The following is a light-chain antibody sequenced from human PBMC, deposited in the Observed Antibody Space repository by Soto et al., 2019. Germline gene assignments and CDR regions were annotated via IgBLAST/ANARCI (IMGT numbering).Light chain of an antibody. CDR1: SSDVGKYNF. V-gene: IGLV2-11*01. CDR2: DVH. J-gene: IGLJ1*01. Sequence: QSVLTQPRSVSGSPGHSVAISCTGTSSDVGKYNFVSWYQQHPGTAPKLIIYDVHRRPSGVPDRFSGSKSGNTDSLTLSGLDSEDEAAYFCSSYADIYAFVFGGGTRSPS. CDR3: SSYADIYAFV.